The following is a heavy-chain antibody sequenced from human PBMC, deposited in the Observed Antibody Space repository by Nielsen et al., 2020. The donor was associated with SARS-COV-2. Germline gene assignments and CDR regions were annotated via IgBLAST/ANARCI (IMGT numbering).Heavy chain of an antibody. CDR1: GFTFSSYS. CDR2: ISSSSSYI. J-gene: IGHJ4*02. V-gene: IGHV3-21*01. Sequence: GGSLRLSCAASGFTFSSYSMNWVRQAPGKGLEWVSSISSSSSYIYYADSVKGRFTISRDNAKNSLYLQMNSLRAEDTAVYYCARPFEWELPILGYWGQGTLVTVSS. CDR3: ARPFEWELPILGY. D-gene: IGHD1-26*01.